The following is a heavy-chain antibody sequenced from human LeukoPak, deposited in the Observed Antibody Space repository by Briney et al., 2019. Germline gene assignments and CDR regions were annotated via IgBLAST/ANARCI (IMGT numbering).Heavy chain of an antibody. CDR1: GGSISSSSYY. CDR3: ASIQYSGYVFDY. CDR2: IYYSGST. Sequence: SETLSLTCTVSGGSISSSSYYWGWIRQPPGKGLEWIGSIYYSGSTYYNPSLKSRVTISVDTSKNQFSLKLSSVTAADTAVYYCASIQYSGYVFDYWGQGTLVTVSS. V-gene: IGHV4-39*07. J-gene: IGHJ4*02. D-gene: IGHD5-12*01.